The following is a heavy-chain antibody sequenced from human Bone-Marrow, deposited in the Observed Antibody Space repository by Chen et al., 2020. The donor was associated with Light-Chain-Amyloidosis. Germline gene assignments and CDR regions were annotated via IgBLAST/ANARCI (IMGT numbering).Heavy chain of an antibody. CDR3: ARVQDHYYDSSGYYYFDY. D-gene: IGHD3-22*01. V-gene: IGHV4-61*01. CDR2: IYYSGST. J-gene: IGHJ4*02. CDR1: GGSVSSGSYY. Sequence: QVQLQESGPGLVKPSETLSLTCTVSGGSVSSGSYYWSWIRQPPGKGLEWIGYIYYSGSTNYNPSLKSRVTRSVDTSKNQFSLKLSSVTAADTAVYYCARVQDHYYDSSGYYYFDYWGQGTLVTVSS.